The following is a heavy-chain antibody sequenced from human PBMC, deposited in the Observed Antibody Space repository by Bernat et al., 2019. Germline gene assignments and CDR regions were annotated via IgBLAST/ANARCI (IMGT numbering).Heavy chain of an antibody. D-gene: IGHD1-26*01. CDR2: ISFSGST. V-gene: IGHV4-59*01. CDR3: AGGVRGSPGAPV. CDR1: GGSISSYF. Sequence: QVQLQESGPGLVKPSETLSLTCTVSGGSISSYFWSWIRQPPGKGLEWNGYISFSGSTNYNPSRKSRVTISVETSKNQFSLKLSSVTAADTAVYYCAGGVRGSPGAPVWGQGTMVTVSS. J-gene: IGHJ3*01.